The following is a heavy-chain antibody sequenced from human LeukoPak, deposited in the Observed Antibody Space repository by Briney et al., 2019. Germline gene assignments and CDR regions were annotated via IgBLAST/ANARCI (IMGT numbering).Heavy chain of an antibody. V-gene: IGHV1-46*01. CDR3: ARDNSVGDIAWWFDP. CDR2: INPSGGST. Sequence: ASVKVSCTASGYTFTSYYMHWVRQAPGQGLEWMGIINPSGGSTSYAQKFQDRVTMTRDMSTSTDYMELNSLRSEDKAIYYCARDNSVGDIAWWFDPWGQGTLVIVSS. J-gene: IGHJ5*02. D-gene: IGHD3-10*01. CDR1: GYTFTSYY.